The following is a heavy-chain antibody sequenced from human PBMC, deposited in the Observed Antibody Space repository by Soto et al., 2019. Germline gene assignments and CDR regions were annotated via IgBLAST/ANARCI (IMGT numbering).Heavy chain of an antibody. V-gene: IGHV4-34*01. CDR2: INHSGST. CDR3: ATSSSWYYGQPPYSSDY. CDR1: GGSFSGYY. Sequence: PSETLSLTCAVYGGSFSGYYWSWIRQPPGKGLEWIGEINHSGSTNYNPSLKSRVTISVDTSKNQFSLKLSSVTAADTAVYYCATSSSWYYGQPPYSSDYWGQGPLVTLSS. D-gene: IGHD6-13*01. J-gene: IGHJ4*02.